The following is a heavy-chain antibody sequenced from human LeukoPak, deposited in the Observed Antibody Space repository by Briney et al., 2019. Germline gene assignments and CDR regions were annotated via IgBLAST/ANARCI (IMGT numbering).Heavy chain of an antibody. D-gene: IGHD1-26*01. Sequence: GGSLRLSCAASGFTFDDYGMSWVRQAPGKGLEWGSGINWNGGSTGYADSVKGRFTISRDNAKNSPYLQMNSLRAEDTALYYCARVEVGATGVSLVYWGQGTLVTVSS. CDR1: GFTFDDYG. CDR2: INWNGGST. V-gene: IGHV3-20*04. CDR3: ARVEVGATGVSLVY. J-gene: IGHJ4*02.